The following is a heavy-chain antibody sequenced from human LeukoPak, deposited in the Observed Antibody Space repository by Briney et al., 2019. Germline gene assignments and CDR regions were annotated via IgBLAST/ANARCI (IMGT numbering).Heavy chain of an antibody. CDR1: GYTFTSYG. V-gene: IGHV1-2*02. CDR3: VRVLAPKIDLFDY. Sequence: ASVKVSCKASGYTFTSYGISWVRQAPGQGLEWMGWINPNSGGTNYAQKFQGRVTMTRDTSINTAYMELSSLTSDDTAVYYCVRVLAPKIDLFDYWGQGTLVTVSS. D-gene: IGHD5-24*01. CDR2: INPNSGGT. J-gene: IGHJ4*02.